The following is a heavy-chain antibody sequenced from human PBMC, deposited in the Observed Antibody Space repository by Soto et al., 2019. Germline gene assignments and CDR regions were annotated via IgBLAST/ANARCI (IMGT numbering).Heavy chain of an antibody. Sequence: QVQLVQSGAEEKKPGASVKVSCKASGYTFTSYAMHWVRQAPGQRLEWMGWINAGNGNTKYSQKFQGRVTITRDTSASTAYMELSSLRSEDTAVYYFARGSGWYPPFDYWGQGTLVTVSS. J-gene: IGHJ4*02. V-gene: IGHV1-3*05. CDR1: GYTFTSYA. CDR3: ARGSGWYPPFDY. CDR2: INAGNGNT. D-gene: IGHD6-19*01.